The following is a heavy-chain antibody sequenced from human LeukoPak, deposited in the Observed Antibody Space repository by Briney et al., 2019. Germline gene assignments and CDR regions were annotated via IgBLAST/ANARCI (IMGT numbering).Heavy chain of an antibody. D-gene: IGHD2-15*01. CDR1: GYTFTSYY. Sequence: ASVKVSCKASGYTFTSYYMHWVRQAPGQGLEWMGIINPSGGSTSYAQKFQGRVTMTRDTSTSTVYMELSSLRSEDTAVYYCATLTRPHCSGGSCYGDGYNSDYWGQGTLVTVSS. CDR3: ATLTRPHCSGGSCYGDGYNSDY. V-gene: IGHV1-46*01. CDR2: INPSGGST. J-gene: IGHJ4*02.